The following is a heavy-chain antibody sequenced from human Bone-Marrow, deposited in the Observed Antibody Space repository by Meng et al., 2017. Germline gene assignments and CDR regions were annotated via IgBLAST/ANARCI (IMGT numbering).Heavy chain of an antibody. D-gene: IGHD4-17*01. Sequence: SETLSLTCAVYGGSFSGYYWSWIRQPPGKGLEWIGEINHSGSTNYNPSLKSRVTISVDTSKNQFSLKLSSVTAADTAVYYCAREARNGDFSYYFDYWGQGTLVTV. CDR2: INHSGST. CDR3: AREARNGDFSYYFDY. J-gene: IGHJ4*02. V-gene: IGHV4-34*01. CDR1: GGSFSGYY.